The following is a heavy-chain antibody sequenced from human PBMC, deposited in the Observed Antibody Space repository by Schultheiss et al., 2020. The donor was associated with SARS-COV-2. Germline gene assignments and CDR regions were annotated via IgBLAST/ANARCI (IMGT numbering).Heavy chain of an antibody. V-gene: IGHV4-59*01. CDR3: ARDLLSSSHRGPFDY. Sequence: SQTLSLTCTVSGGSISSYYWSWIRQPPGKGLEWIGYIYYSGSTNYNPSLKSRVTISVDTSKNQFSLKLSSVTAADTAVYYCARDLLSSSHRGPFDYWGQGTLVTVSS. CDR1: GGSISSYY. D-gene: IGHD6-6*01. J-gene: IGHJ4*02. CDR2: IYYSGST.